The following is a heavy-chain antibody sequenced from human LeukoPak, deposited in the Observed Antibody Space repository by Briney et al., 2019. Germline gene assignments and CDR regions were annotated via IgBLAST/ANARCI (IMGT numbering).Heavy chain of an antibody. CDR2: ISYDGSNK. J-gene: IGHJ6*02. CDR1: GFTFSSYS. Sequence: GGSLRLSCAASGFTFSSYSMNWVRQAPGKGLEWVAVISYDGSNKYYADSVKGRFTISRDNSKNTLYLQMNSLRAEDTAVYYCAKDVGSGWHNDYYYGMDVWGQGTTVTVSS. V-gene: IGHV3-30*18. CDR3: AKDVGSGWHNDYYYGMDV. D-gene: IGHD6-19*01.